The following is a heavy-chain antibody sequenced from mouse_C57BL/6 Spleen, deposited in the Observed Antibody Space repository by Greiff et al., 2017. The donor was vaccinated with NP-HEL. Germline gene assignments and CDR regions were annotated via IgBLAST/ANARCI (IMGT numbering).Heavy chain of an antibody. Sequence: EVHLVESGGGLVKPGGSLKLSCAASGFTFSDYGMHWVRQAPEKRLEWVAYISSGSSTIYYADTVKGRFTISRDNAKNTLFLQMTSLRSEDTAMYYCAKGGYYGSSPFDYWGQGTTLTVSS. J-gene: IGHJ2*01. CDR2: ISSGSSTI. CDR1: GFTFSDYG. CDR3: AKGGYYGSSPFDY. V-gene: IGHV5-17*01. D-gene: IGHD1-1*01.